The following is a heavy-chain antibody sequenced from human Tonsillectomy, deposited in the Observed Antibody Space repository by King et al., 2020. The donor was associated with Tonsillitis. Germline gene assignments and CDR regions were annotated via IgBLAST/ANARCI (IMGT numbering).Heavy chain of an antibody. Sequence: VQLVESGGGVVQPGRSLRLSCAASGFTFSTYAMNWVRQAPGKGLEWVAVISYDGSNKYYADSVKGRFTISRDNSKNKLYLQMNSLRAEDTAVYYCARDGRELTGDYYFDYWAQRTLVTVSS. CDR2: ISYDGSNK. J-gene: IGHJ4*02. D-gene: IGHD7-27*01. V-gene: IGHV3-30-3*01. CDR1: GFTFSTYA. CDR3: ARDGRELTGDYYFDY.